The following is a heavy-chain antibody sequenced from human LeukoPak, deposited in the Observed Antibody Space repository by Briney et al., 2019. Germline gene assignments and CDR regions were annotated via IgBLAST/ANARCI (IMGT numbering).Heavy chain of an antibody. CDR2: INTNTGNP. V-gene: IGHV7-4-1*02. CDR1: GYTFSTYA. J-gene: IGHJ4*02. CDR3: ARDRWSPDY. Sequence: GASVKVSCKASGYTFSTYAMNWVRQAPGQGLEWMGWINTNTGNPTYAQGFTGRFVFSLDASVSTAYLQISSLKAVDTAVYYCARDRWSPDYWGQGTLVTVSS. D-gene: IGHD4-23*01.